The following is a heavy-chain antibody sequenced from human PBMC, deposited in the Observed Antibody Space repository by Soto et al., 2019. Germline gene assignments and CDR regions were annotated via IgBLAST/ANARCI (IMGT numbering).Heavy chain of an antibody. J-gene: IGHJ4*02. D-gene: IGHD6-19*01. CDR3: AKGSSAVYGFDY. CDR1: GFTFSSYA. V-gene: IGHV3-23*01. Sequence: VQLLESGGGLVQPGGSLRLSCAASGFTFSSYAMSWVRQATGKGLEWVSAISASGGGTYYADSVKGRFTISRDSSKNTVFLQINSLRAEDTAVYYCAKGSSAVYGFDYWGQGTVVTVSS. CDR2: ISASGGGT.